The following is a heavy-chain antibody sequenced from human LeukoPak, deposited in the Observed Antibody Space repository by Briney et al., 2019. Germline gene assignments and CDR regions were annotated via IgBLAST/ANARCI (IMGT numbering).Heavy chain of an antibody. CDR2: ISYDGSNK. CDR1: GFTFSRYA. Sequence: GRSLRLSCAASGFTFSRYAMHWVRQAPGKGLEWVAVISYDGSNKYYADSVKGRFTISRDNSKNTLYLQMNSLRAEDTAVYYCARGGNQLLLGHCHSDAFDIWGQGTMVTVSS. V-gene: IGHV3-30*01. CDR3: ARGGNQLLLGHCHSDAFDI. J-gene: IGHJ3*02. D-gene: IGHD2-2*01.